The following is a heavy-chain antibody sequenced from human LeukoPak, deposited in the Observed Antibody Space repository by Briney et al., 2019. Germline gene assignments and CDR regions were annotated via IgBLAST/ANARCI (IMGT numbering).Heavy chain of an antibody. CDR3: ARDVSFDAFDI. CDR2: INHSGST. CDR1: GGSFSGYY. V-gene: IGHV4-34*01. Sequence: SETLSLTCAVYGGSFSGYYWSWIRQPPGKGLEWIGEINHSGSTNYNPSLKSRVTISIDTSKNQFSLKLSSVTAADTAVYYCARDVSFDAFDIWGQGTMVTVSS. D-gene: IGHD5/OR15-5a*01. J-gene: IGHJ3*02.